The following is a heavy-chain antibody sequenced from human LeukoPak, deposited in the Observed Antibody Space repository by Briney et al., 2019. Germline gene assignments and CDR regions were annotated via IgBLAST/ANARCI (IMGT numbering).Heavy chain of an antibody. D-gene: IGHD3-3*01. Sequence: ASVKVSCKASGYTFTGYYMHWVRQAPGQGLEWMGWINPNSGGTNYAQKFQGRVTMTSYTSISTAYMELSRLRSDDTAVYYCARLERMGGYYPCVWWGQGTLVTVSS. CDR1: GYTFTGYY. V-gene: IGHV1-2*02. CDR2: INPNSGGT. J-gene: IGHJ4*02. CDR3: ARLERMGGYYPCVW.